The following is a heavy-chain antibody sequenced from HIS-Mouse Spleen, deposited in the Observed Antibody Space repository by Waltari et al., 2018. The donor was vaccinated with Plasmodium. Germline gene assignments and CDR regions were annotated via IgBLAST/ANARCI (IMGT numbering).Heavy chain of an antibody. CDR2: ISSSSSYI. D-gene: IGHD6-13*01. V-gene: IGHV3-21*01. CDR3: ARESSSSWYFDY. J-gene: IGHJ4*02. CDR1: GFPFSSYS. Sequence: EVQLVESGGGLVKPGGSLRLSCAASGFPFSSYSMNWVRQAPGKGLEWFSSISSSSSYIYYADSVKGRFTISRDNAKNSLYLQMNSLRAEDTAVYYCARESSSSWYFDYWGQGTLVTVSS.